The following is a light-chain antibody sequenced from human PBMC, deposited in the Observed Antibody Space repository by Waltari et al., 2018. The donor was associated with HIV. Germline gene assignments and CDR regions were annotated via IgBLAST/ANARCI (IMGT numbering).Light chain of an antibody. Sequence: QSALTQPASVSGSPGQSITIPCPGTSSDVGSYNLVSWYQQHPGKAPKLMIYEVSKRPSGVSNRFSGSKSGNTASLTISGLQAEDEADYYCCSYAGSRVFGGGTKLTVL. CDR3: CSYAGSRV. J-gene: IGLJ3*02. CDR1: SSDVGSYNL. V-gene: IGLV2-23*02. CDR2: EVS.